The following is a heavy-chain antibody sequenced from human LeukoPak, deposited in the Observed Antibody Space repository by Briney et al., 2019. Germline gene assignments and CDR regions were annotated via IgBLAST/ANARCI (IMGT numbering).Heavy chain of an antibody. CDR1: GYTFTSYG. CDR2: ISAYNGNT. D-gene: IGHD5-18*01. CDR3: ARDLAPPTTAMDPFDY. J-gene: IGHJ4*02. V-gene: IGHV1-18*01. Sequence: ASVKVSCKASGYTFTSYGISWVRQAPGQGLEWMGWISAYNGNTNYAQKLQGRVTMTTDTTTSTAYVELRSLRSDDTAVYYCARDLAPPTTAMDPFDYWGQGTLVTVSS.